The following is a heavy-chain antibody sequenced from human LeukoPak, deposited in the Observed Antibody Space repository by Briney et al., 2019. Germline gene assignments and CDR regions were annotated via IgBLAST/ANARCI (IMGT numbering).Heavy chain of an antibody. CDR2: ISSSSSTI. Sequence: GGSLRLSCAASGFTFSSYSMNWVRQAPGKGLEWVSYISSSSSTIYYADSVKGRFTISRDNAKNSLYLQMNSLRDEDTAVYYCARDNAYYDFWSGSYYYYYGMDVWGQGTTVTVSS. J-gene: IGHJ6*02. V-gene: IGHV3-48*02. D-gene: IGHD3-3*01. CDR3: ARDNAYYDFWSGSYYYYYGMDV. CDR1: GFTFSSYS.